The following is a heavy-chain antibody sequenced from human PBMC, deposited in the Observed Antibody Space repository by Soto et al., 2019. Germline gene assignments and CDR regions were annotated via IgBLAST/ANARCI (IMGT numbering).Heavy chain of an antibody. J-gene: IGHJ4*02. V-gene: IGHV3-72*01. CDR3: TRDIGKHAFDY. CDR1: GFTLSDYL. Sequence: EVQLVESGGGLVQPGGSLRLSCAASGFTLSDYLMDWVRLAPGKGLEWVARSRAKASDYTIVYAASVKDRFTISSDASKNSLYLHMNSLKIEDTAVYYCTRDIGKHAFDYCGQGTPVTVSS. CDR2: SRAKASDYTI. D-gene: IGHD1-26*01.